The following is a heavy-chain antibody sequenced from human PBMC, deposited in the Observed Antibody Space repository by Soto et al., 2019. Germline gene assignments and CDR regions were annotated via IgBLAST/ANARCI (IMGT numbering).Heavy chain of an antibody. Sequence: SETLSLTCAVYGGSFSGYYWSWIRQPPGKGLEWIGEINHSGSTNYNPSLKSRVTISVDTSKNQFSLKLSSVTAADTAVYYCARGRVDTAMVLSDYWGQGTLVTVSS. D-gene: IGHD5-18*01. CDR3: ARGRVDTAMVLSDY. V-gene: IGHV4-34*01. CDR2: INHSGST. J-gene: IGHJ4*02. CDR1: GGSFSGYY.